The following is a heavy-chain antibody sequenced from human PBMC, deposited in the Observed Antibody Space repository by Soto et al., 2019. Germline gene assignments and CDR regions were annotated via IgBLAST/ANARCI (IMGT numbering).Heavy chain of an antibody. Sequence: ASVKVSCKASGYTFTSYYMHWVRQAPGQGLEWMGIINPSGGSTSYAQKFQGRVTMTRDTSTSTVYMELSSLRSEDTAVYYCARDQLVDSSGYLPLYFDYWGQGTLVTVSS. V-gene: IGHV1-46*03. CDR1: GYTFTSYY. J-gene: IGHJ4*02. D-gene: IGHD3-22*01. CDR2: INPSGGST. CDR3: ARDQLVDSSGYLPLYFDY.